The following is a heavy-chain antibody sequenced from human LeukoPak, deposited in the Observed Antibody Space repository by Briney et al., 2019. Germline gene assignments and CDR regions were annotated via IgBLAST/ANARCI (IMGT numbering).Heavy chain of an antibody. CDR1: GGSIRSSSYY. J-gene: IGHJ6*03. CDR2: MYYSGST. Sequence: PSETLSLTCTVSGGSIRSSSYYWGWIRQPPGKGLEWIGSMYYSGSTYYNPSLKSRVTISVDTSKNQFSLKLSSVTAADTAVYYCARRARLPYGSGSSWARAGYYYYYMDVWGKGTTVTISS. V-gene: IGHV4-39*07. CDR3: ARRARLPYGSGSSWARAGYYYYYMDV. D-gene: IGHD3-10*01.